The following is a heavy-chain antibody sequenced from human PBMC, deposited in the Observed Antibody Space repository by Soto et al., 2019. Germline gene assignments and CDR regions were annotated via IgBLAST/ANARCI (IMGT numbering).Heavy chain of an antibody. V-gene: IGHV3-30*18. Sequence: GGSLRLSCAASGFIFSSFDIHWVRQAPGKGLEWVAVISYDGSHKYYADSVKGRLTISRDNSKNTLYLQMNSLRAEDTAVYYCAKGPSGSYYIHPQYFDSWGQGTLVTVSS. CDR1: GFIFSSFD. J-gene: IGHJ4*02. CDR2: ISYDGSHK. D-gene: IGHD3-10*01. CDR3: AKGPSGSYYIHPQYFDS.